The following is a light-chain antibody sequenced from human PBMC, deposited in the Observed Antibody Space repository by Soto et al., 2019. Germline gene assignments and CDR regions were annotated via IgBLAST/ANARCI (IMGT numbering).Light chain of an antibody. CDR2: RAS. V-gene: IGKV3-20*01. Sequence: EIVLTQSPGTLSLSPGERATLSCRASQSVSSSYLAWYQQKPGQAPRLLIYRASSRATGIPDRFSGSGSGTYFTLTISTLAPEDFAMYYCQQYGTSPTFGGGTEVEIK. CDR1: QSVSSSY. CDR3: QQYGTSPT. J-gene: IGKJ4*02.